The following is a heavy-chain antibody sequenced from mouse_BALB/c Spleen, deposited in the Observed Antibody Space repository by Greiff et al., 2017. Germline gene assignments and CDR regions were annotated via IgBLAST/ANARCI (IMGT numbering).Heavy chain of an antibody. CDR2: ISYSGST. D-gene: IGHD2-1*01. CDR1: GYSITSDYA. V-gene: IGHV3-2*02. Sequence: EVKVEESGPGLVKPSQSLSLTCTVTGYSITSDYAWNWIRQFPGNKLEWMGYISYSGSTSYNPSLKSRISITRDTSKNQFFLQLNSVTTEDTATYYCARFSIGLLWFDYWGQGTTLTVSS. CDR3: ARFSIGLLWFDY. J-gene: IGHJ2*01.